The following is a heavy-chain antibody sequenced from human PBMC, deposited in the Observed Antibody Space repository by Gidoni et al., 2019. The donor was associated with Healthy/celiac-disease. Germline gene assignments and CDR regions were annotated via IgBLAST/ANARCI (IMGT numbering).Heavy chain of an antibody. D-gene: IGHD4-17*01. V-gene: IGHV3-33*01. CDR1: GFTFRSYG. J-gene: IGHJ4*02. Sequence: QVQLVESGGGVVQPGRSLRLSCAASGFTFRSYGMHWVRQAPGKGLEWVAVIGYDGSNKYYADSVKGRFTISRDNSKNTLYLQMNSLRAEDTAVYYCARGYINYGDYEFGYWGQGTLVTVSS. CDR2: IGYDGSNK. CDR3: ARGYINYGDYEFGY.